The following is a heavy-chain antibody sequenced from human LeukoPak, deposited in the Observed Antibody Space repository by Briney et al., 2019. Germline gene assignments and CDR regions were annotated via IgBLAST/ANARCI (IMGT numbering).Heavy chain of an antibody. V-gene: IGHV3-23*01. CDR1: GFTFSSSA. Sequence: RGSLRLSCAASGFTFSSSAMSWVRQAPGKGLEWVSSISGSGDITYYPDSLKGRFTISRDNSKNTVYLQMDSLRADDSAVYYCAKNAGYSYGLYYFDYWGQGALVTVSS. CDR2: ISGSGDIT. D-gene: IGHD5-18*01. CDR3: AKNAGYSYGLYYFDY. J-gene: IGHJ4*02.